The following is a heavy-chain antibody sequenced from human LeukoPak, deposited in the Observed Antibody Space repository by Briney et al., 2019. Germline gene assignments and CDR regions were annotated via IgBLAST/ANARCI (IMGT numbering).Heavy chain of an antibody. J-gene: IGHJ4*02. D-gene: IGHD3-16*02. CDR2: IYYSGST. Sequence: KPSETLSLTCTVSGGPISSYYWSWIRQPPGKGLEWIGYIYYSGSTNYNPSLKSRVTISVDTSKNQFSLKLSSVTAADTAVYYCARGKGYDYVWGSYRYFYFDYWGQGTLVTVSS. CDR1: GGPISSYY. CDR3: ARGKGYDYVWGSYRYFYFDY. V-gene: IGHV4-59*01.